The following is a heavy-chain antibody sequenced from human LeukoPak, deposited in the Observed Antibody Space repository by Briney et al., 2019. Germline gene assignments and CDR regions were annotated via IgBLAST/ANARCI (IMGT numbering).Heavy chain of an antibody. J-gene: IGHJ4*02. CDR2: ITSGGGST. D-gene: IGHD6-19*01. CDR1: GFTFSSYG. V-gene: IGHV3-23*01. CDR3: AKVGSGWYADF. Sequence: PGGSLRLSCAASGFTFSSYGMNWVRQAPGKGLEWVATITSGGGSTYYADSVKGRFTISRDNSKNTLYLHMNSLRAEDTALYYCAKVGSGWYADFWSQGTLVTVSS.